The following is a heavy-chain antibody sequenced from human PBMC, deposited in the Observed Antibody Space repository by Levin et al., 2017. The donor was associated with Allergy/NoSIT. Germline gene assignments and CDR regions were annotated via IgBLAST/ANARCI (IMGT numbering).Heavy chain of an antibody. CDR3: ASPRVYTSSWNYFDY. D-gene: IGHD6-13*01. V-gene: IGHV3-74*01. CDR1: GFTFSSYW. J-gene: IGHJ4*02. Sequence: GGSLRLSCAASGFTFSSYWMHWVRQAPGKGLVWVSRINSDGGGTDYADSVKGRFTISRDNAKNTLYLQMNSLRAEDTAVYYCASPRVYTSSWNYFDYWGQGTLVTVSS. CDR2: INSDGGGT.